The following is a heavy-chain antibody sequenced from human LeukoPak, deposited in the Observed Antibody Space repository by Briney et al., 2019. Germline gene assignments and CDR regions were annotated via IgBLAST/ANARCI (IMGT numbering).Heavy chain of an antibody. CDR2: ISYDGSNK. CDR1: GFTFSSYA. CDR3: AGTRYSYGVIDY. V-gene: IGHV3-30-3*01. D-gene: IGHD5-18*01. J-gene: IGHJ4*02. Sequence: GGSLRLSCAASGFTFSSYAMHWVRQAPGKGLEWVAVISYDGSNKYYADSVKGRFTISRDNSKNTLYLQMNGLRAEDTAVYYCAGTRYSYGVIDYWGQGTLVTVSS.